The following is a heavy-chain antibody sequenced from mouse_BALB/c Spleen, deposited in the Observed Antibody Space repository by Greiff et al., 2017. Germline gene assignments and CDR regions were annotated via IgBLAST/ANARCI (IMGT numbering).Heavy chain of an antibody. CDR1: GFNIKDYY. CDR2: IDPENGNT. J-gene: IGHJ2*01. V-gene: IGHV14-1*02. Sequence: GQLQQSGAELVRPGALVKLSCKASGFNIKDYYMHWVKQRPEQGLEWIGWIDPENGNTIYDPKFQGKASITADTSSNTAYLQLSSLTSEDTAVYYCASLLWLRRVLYYFDYWGQGTTLTVSS. CDR3: ASLLWLRRVLYYFDY. D-gene: IGHD2-2*01.